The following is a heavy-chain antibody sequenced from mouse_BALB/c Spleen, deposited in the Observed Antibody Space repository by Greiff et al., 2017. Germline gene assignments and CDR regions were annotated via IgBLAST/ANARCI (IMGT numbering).Heavy chain of an antibody. CDR1: GYTFTSYW. CDR2: INPSNGRT. D-gene: IGHD3-3*01. V-gene: IGHV1S81*02. J-gene: IGHJ3*01. Sequence: VQLQQPGAELVKPGASVKLSCMASGYTFTSYWMHWVKQRPGQGLEWIGEINPSNGRTNYNEKFKSKATLTVDKSSSTAYMQLSSLTSEDSAVYYCARGDGAYWGQGTLVTVSA. CDR3: ARGDGAY.